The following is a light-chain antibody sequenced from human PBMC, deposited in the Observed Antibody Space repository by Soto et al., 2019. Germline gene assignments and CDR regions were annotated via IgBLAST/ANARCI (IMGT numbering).Light chain of an antibody. CDR1: SSNIGNNY. V-gene: IGLV1-51*02. Sequence: QSVLTQPPSVSAAPGQKVTISCSGSSSNIGNNYVSWYQQLPGTAPKLLIYENNKRPSGIPDRFSGSKSGNTASLTISGLQAEDEADYYCCSYTTSNTRQIVFGTGTKVTVL. CDR3: CSYTTSNTRQIV. J-gene: IGLJ1*01. CDR2: ENN.